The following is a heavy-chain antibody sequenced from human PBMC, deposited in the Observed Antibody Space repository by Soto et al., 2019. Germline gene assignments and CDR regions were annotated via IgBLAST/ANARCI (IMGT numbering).Heavy chain of an antibody. J-gene: IGHJ6*02. CDR1: GGTFSSYA. Sequence: QVQLVQSGAEVKKPGSSVKVSCKAPGGTFSSYAISWVRQAPGQGLEWMGGIIPIFGTAKYAQKFQGRVTITAHETTSTGYMELSSLRSEHTAVYYCARSQGGSSSLDIYYYYYYGMDVWGQGTTVTVSS. D-gene: IGHD2-15*01. CDR3: ARSQGGSSSLDIYYYYYYGMDV. V-gene: IGHV1-69*01. CDR2: IIPIFGTA.